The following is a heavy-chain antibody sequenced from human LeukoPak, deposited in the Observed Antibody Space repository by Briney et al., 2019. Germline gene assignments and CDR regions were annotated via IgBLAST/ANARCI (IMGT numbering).Heavy chain of an antibody. V-gene: IGHV3-21*04. CDR1: GFTFSNAW. CDR3: ARNNGMDV. J-gene: IGHJ6*02. Sequence: GGSLRLSCAASGFTFSNAWMNWVRLAPGKGLEWVSSISSSSSYIYYADSVKGRFTISKDNAKNSLYLQMNSLRAEDTALYHCARNNGMDVWGQGTTVIVSS. CDR2: ISSSSSYI.